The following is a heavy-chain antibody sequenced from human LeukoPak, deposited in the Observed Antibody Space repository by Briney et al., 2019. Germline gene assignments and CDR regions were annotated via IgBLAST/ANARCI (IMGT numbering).Heavy chain of an antibody. CDR3: ARGYCGGDCYGD. D-gene: IGHD2-21*01. J-gene: IGHJ1*01. CDR2: ISGSSSHI. Sequence: NPGGSLRLSCAASGFIFSSYAMNWVRQAPGKGLEWVSSISGSSSHIYYADSVKGRFTISRDNTKSSLYLQMNSLRAEDMAVYYCARGYCGGDCYGDWGQGTLVTVSS. CDR1: GFIFSSYA. V-gene: IGHV3-21*01.